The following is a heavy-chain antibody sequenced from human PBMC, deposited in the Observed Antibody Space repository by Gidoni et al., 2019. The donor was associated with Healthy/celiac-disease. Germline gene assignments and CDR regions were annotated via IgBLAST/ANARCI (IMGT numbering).Heavy chain of an antibody. Sequence: GSEKYYVDSVKGRFTISRDNAKNSLYLQMNSLRAEDTAVYYCARSPQISSTVTTYSYYYYGMDVWGQGTTVTVSS. J-gene: IGHJ6*02. D-gene: IGHD4-17*01. CDR2: GSEK. CDR3: ARSPQISSTVTTYSYYYYGMDV. V-gene: IGHV3-7*01.